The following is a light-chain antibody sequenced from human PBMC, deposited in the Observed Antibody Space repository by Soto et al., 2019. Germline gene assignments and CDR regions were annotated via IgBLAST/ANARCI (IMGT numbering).Light chain of an antibody. CDR1: SSDVGAYDH. CDR3: SSYTSSHTWV. V-gene: IGLV2-14*01. J-gene: IGLJ2*01. CDR2: EVS. Sequence: QSVLTQPASVSGSPGQSIAISCTGTSSDVGAYDHVSWYQQHPGKAPKLMIYEVSNRPSGVSDRFSGSKSANTASLTISGLQAEDEADYYCSSYTSSHTWVFGGGTKLTVL.